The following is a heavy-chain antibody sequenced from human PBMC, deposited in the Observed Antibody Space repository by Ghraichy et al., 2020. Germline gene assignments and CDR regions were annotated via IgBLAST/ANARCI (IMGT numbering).Heavy chain of an antibody. D-gene: IGHD3-22*01. CDR3: ARHKKYDSSGNWDY. V-gene: IGHV4-59*08. J-gene: IGHJ4*02. Sequence: SETLSLTCTVSGGSISSYYWSWIRQPPGKGLEWIGYIYYSGSTNYNPSLKSRVTISVDTSKNQFSLKLSSVTAADTAVYYCARHKKYDSSGNWDYWGQGTLVTVSS. CDR2: IYYSGST. CDR1: GGSISSYY.